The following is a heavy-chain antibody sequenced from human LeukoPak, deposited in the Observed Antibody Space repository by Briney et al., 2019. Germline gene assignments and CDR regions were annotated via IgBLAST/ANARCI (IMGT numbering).Heavy chain of an antibody. D-gene: IGHD2-2*01. Sequence: GGSLRLSCAASGFSVSSNYMSWVRQAPGKGLEWVSVIYSGGSTYYADSVKGRFTISRDKSKNTLYLQMNSLRAEDTAVYYCPRDNADWYFDLWGRGTLVTVSS. CDR3: PRDNADWYFDL. CDR1: GFSVSSNY. J-gene: IGHJ2*01. CDR2: IYSGGST. V-gene: IGHV3-53*01.